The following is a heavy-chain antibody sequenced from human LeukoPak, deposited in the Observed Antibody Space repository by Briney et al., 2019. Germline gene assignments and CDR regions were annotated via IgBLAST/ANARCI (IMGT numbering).Heavy chain of an antibody. Sequence: SXTLSLNCAVYGGSFSGYYWSWIRQPPGKGREWIGEINHSGSTNHNPSLKSRVTISVDASKNQFSLKLSSVTAADTSVYYCARAGGRVGSSLDFDYWGQGTPVTVSS. CDR3: ARAGGRVGSSLDFDY. J-gene: IGHJ4*02. D-gene: IGHD6-6*01. CDR2: INHSGST. V-gene: IGHV4-34*01. CDR1: GGSFSGYY.